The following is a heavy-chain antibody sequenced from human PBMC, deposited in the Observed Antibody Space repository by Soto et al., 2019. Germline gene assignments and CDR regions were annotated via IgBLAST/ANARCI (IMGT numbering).Heavy chain of an antibody. Sequence: SETLSLTCTVSGGSISSGDHCWSWIRQPPGKGLEWIGYIYYSENTNYNPSLKSRVTISVDTSKNQFSLKLSSVTAADTAVYYCARGDPYNLFDPWGQGTLVTVSS. CDR1: GGSISSGDHC. V-gene: IGHV4-61*08. CDR2: IYYSENT. CDR3: ARGDPYNLFDP. D-gene: IGHD1-26*01. J-gene: IGHJ5*02.